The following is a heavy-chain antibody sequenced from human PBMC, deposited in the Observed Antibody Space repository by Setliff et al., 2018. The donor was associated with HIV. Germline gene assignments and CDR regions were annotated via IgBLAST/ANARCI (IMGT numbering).Heavy chain of an antibody. CDR2: ISFSGTT. V-gene: IGHV4-31*03. CDR3: ARHRGGIAARPNYYYYYYYMDV. Sequence: SETLSLTCTVSRGSISSGGYYWSWIRQQPGKGLEWIGYISFSGTTHYTPSLQSRVTISLDTSKNQFSLKLSSVTAADTAVYYCARHRGGIAARPNYYYYYYYMDVWGKGTTVTVSS. D-gene: IGHD6-6*01. CDR1: RGSISSGGYY. J-gene: IGHJ6*03.